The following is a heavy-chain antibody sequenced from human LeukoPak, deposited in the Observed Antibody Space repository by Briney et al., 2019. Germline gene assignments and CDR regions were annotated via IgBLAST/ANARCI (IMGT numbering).Heavy chain of an antibody. D-gene: IGHD3-3*01. J-gene: IGHJ5*02. CDR1: GGSISSYY. CDR3: ARVADGCKRFLEWLDWFDP. CDR2: IYYSGST. V-gene: IGHV4-59*01. Sequence: PSETLSLTCTVSGGSISSYYWSWIRQPPGKGLEWIGYIYYSGSTNYNPSLKSRVTISVDTSKNQFSLKLSSVTAADTAVYYCARVADGCKRFLEWLDWFDPWGQGTLVTVSS.